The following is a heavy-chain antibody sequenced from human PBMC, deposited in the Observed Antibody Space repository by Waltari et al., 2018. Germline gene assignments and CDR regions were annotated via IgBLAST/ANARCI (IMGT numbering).Heavy chain of an antibody. D-gene: IGHD6-13*01. CDR3: ARDRVYSSSWYRGYYFDY. Sequence: EVQLVESGGGLVQPGGSLRLSCAASGFTFSSYSMNWVRQAPGKGLEWVSYISSSSSTIYYADSVKGRFTISRDNAKNSLYLQMNSLRAEDTAVYYCARDRVYSSSWYRGYYFDYWGQGTLVTVSS. J-gene: IGHJ4*02. CDR1: GFTFSSYS. CDR2: ISSSSSTI. V-gene: IGHV3-48*04.